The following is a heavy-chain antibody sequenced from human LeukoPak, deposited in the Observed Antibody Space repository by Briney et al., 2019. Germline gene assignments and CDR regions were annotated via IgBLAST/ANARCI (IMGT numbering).Heavy chain of an antibody. V-gene: IGHV1-2*04. Sequence: ASVKVSCKASGYTFTSYDINWVRQATGQGLEWMGWINPNSGGTNYAQKFQGWVTMTRDTSISTAYMELSRLRSDDTAVYYCASYTVGGTGDYWGQGTLVTVSS. CDR2: INPNSGGT. CDR3: ASYTVGGTGDY. CDR1: GYTFTSYD. J-gene: IGHJ4*02. D-gene: IGHD3-16*01.